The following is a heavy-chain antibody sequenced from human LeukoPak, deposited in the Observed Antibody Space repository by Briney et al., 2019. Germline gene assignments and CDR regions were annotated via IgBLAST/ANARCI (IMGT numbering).Heavy chain of an antibody. J-gene: IGHJ6*04. Sequence: PSETLSLTCTVSGGSVSNYYWSWIRQPPGKGLEWIGEINHSGSTNYNPSLKSRVTISVDTSKNQFSLKLSSVTAADTAVYYCAELGITMIGGVWGKGTTVTISS. CDR3: AELGITMIGGV. CDR1: GGSVSNYY. V-gene: IGHV4-34*01. CDR2: INHSGST. D-gene: IGHD3-10*02.